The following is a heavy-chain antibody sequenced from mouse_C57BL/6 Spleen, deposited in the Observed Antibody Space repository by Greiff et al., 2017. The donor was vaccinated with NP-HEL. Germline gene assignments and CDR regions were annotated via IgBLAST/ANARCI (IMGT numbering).Heavy chain of an antibody. Sequence: QVQLQQPGAELVKPGASVKLSCKASGYTFTSYWMHWVKQRPGQGLEWIGMIHPNSGSTNYNEKFKSKATLTVDKSSSTAYMQLSSLTSEDSAVYYCARGEAYYSNYGFDYWGQGTTLTVSS. CDR2: IHPNSGST. CDR1: GYTFTSYW. V-gene: IGHV1-64*01. D-gene: IGHD2-5*01. J-gene: IGHJ2*01. CDR3: ARGEAYYSNYGFDY.